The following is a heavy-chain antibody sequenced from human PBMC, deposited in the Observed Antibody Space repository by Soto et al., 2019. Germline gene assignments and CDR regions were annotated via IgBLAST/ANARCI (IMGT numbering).Heavy chain of an antibody. V-gene: IGHV3-48*03. D-gene: IGHD6-13*01. Sequence: GSLKLSCKASGLTFIMHAMNWVRQAPGKGLEWVSYISSSGSTIYYADSVKGRFTISRDNAKNSLYLQMNSLRAEDTAVYYCARDRHSSSWYNWFDPWGQGNLVTVSS. CDR3: ARDRHSSSWYNWFDP. CDR1: GLTFIMHA. J-gene: IGHJ5*02. CDR2: ISSSGSTI.